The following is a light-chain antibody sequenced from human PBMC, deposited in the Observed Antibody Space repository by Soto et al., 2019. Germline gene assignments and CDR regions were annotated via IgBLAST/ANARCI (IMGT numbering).Light chain of an antibody. J-gene: IGKJ1*01. Sequence: EIVLTQSPDTRAVSPVERAPLYCRASQSVSSNLAWYQQKPGQAPRLLIYGASTRATGIPARFSGSGSGTEFTLTISSLQSEDFAVYYCQQYNDWPRTFGQGTKV. V-gene: IGKV3-15*01. CDR1: QSVSSN. CDR2: GAS. CDR3: QQYNDWPRT.